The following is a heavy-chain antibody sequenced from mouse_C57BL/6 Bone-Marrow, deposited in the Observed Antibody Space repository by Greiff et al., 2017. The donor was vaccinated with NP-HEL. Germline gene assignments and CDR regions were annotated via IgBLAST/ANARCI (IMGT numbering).Heavy chain of an antibody. Sequence: QVQLQQSGAELVRPGASVTLSCKASGYTFTDYEMHWVKQTPVHGLEWIGAIDPETGGTAYNQKFKGKAILTADKSSSTAYMELRSLTSEDSAVYYGTRRGYSNYFYWYFDVWGTGTTVTVSS. CDR3: TRRGYSNYFYWYFDV. CDR2: IDPETGGT. J-gene: IGHJ1*03. CDR1: GYTFTDYE. D-gene: IGHD2-5*01. V-gene: IGHV1-15*01.